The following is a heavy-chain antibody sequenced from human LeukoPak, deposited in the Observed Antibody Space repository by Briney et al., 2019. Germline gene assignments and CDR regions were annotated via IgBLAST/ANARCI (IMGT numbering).Heavy chain of an antibody. Sequence: QPGGSLRLSCAASGFILSGYFMSWVRQASGKGLEWVASIKHDGSEEYYVDSVRGRFTISRDNTKSSLYLQMSSLRAEDTAVYYCATDRGWRTSGYYLYYFESWGQGTLVTVSS. CDR1: GFILSGYF. V-gene: IGHV3-7*01. J-gene: IGHJ4*02. CDR3: ATDRGWRTSGYYLYYFES. D-gene: IGHD3-3*01. CDR2: IKHDGSEE.